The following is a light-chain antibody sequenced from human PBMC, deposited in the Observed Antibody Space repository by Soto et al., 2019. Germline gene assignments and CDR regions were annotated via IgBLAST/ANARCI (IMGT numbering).Light chain of an antibody. CDR1: QSVRSY. J-gene: IGKJ5*01. CDR2: DAS. V-gene: IGKV3-11*01. CDR3: QQSGT. Sequence: DIVLTQSPATLSLSPGERATLSCRASQSVRSYFGWYQQRPGQAPRLLIYDASNRATGIPASFSGSGSGTDFTLCLIRPEPELSAVYYCQQSGTFGQSTRLEIK.